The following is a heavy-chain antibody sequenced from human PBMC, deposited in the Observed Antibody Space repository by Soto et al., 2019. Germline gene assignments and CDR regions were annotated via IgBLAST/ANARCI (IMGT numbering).Heavy chain of an antibody. CDR2: IYYSGST. J-gene: IGHJ3*02. V-gene: IGHV4-30-4*01. D-gene: IGHD3-10*01. CDR1: GGSISSGDYY. Sequence: PSETLSLTCTVSGGSISSGDYYWSWIRQPPGKGLEWIGYIYYSGSTYYNPSPKSRVTISVDTSKNQFSLKLSSVTAADTAVYYCARVPLLWFGELTVDDAFDIWGQGTMVTVSS. CDR3: ARVPLLWFGELTVDDAFDI.